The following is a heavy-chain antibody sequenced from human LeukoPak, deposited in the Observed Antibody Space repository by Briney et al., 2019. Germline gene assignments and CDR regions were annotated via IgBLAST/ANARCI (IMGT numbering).Heavy chain of an antibody. CDR1: GFTFSTYG. D-gene: IGHD1-26*01. J-gene: IGHJ6*04. CDR2: ISDDGSNK. CDR3: AKAIGGTFYRNSYYYYGLDV. Sequence: GKSLRLSCAASGFTFSTYGIHWVRQAPGKGLEWVAVISDDGSNKYCADSVKGRFTISRDNSKNTLYLQMNSLRVEDTAVYYCAKAIGGTFYRNSYYYYGLDVWGKGTTVTVSS. V-gene: IGHV3-30*18.